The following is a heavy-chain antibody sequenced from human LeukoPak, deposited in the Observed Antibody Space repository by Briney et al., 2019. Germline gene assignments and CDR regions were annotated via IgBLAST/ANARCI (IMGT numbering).Heavy chain of an antibody. CDR1: GFTFSTTA. J-gene: IGHJ4*02. CDR2: FGGTGDI. CDR3: AKDVLRWAFDD. Sequence: GGSLRLSCAASGFTFSTTAMAWVRQAPGKGLELVSGFGGTGDIHYADSVRGRFTISRDNSKGILYLQMDSLRAEDTAVYYCAKDVLRWAFDDWGQGTLVTVSS. D-gene: IGHD3-16*01. V-gene: IGHV3-23*01.